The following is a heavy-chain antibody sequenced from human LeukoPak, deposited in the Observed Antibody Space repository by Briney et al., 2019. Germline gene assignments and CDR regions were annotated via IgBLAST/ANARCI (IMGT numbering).Heavy chain of an antibody. J-gene: IGHJ3*02. CDR1: EFTVSSNY. Sequence: GGSLRLSCAASEFTVSSNYMSWVRQAPGKGLEWVSSIYSGGSTYYADSVKGRFTISRDSSENTLYLQMNSLRAEDTAAYYCARGHNWNDRGAFDIWGQGTMVTVSS. CDR3: ARGHNWNDRGAFDI. D-gene: IGHD1-1*01. V-gene: IGHV3-53*01. CDR2: IYSGGST.